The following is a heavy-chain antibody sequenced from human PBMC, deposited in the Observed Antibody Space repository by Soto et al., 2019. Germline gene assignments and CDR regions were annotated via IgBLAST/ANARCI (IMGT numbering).Heavy chain of an antibody. V-gene: IGHV2-5*02. J-gene: IGHJ5*02. CDR1: GFSLRTTGGG. CDR3: AHRQGSIVVNGDNWFDP. Sequence: SGPTLVNPTQTLTLTWTFSGFSLRTTGGGVGWIRQPPGKALEWLAPMYWADYKRYSPSLKSRLTITKDTSKNQVVLTMTNMDPVDTATYYCAHRQGSIVVNGDNWFDPWGQRTLVTVSS. CDR2: MYWADYK. D-gene: IGHD3-22*01.